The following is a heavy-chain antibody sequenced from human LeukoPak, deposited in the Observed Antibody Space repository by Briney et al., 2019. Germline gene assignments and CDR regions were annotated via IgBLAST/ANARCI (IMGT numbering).Heavy chain of an antibody. CDR1: GYTFTSYG. Sequence: GASVKVSCKASGYTFTSYGISWVRQAPGQGLEWMGRIIPILGIANYAQKFQGRVTITADKSTSTAYMELSSLRSEDTAVYYCAREGDDSSAHYFDYWGQGTLVTVSS. V-gene: IGHV1-69*04. CDR3: AREGDDSSAHYFDY. CDR2: IIPILGIA. D-gene: IGHD3-22*01. J-gene: IGHJ4*02.